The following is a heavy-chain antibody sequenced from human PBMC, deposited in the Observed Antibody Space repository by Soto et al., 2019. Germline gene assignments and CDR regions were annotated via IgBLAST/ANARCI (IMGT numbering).Heavy chain of an antibody. D-gene: IGHD6-19*01. J-gene: IGHJ4*02. CDR2: IYYSGST. CDR3: ARSVAGFDY. CDR1: GGSISIYY. V-gene: IGHV4-59*01. Sequence: PSETRSLTCTVSGGSISIYYWSWIRQPPGKGLEWIGYIYYSGSTNYNPSLKSRVTISVDTSKNQFSLKLSSVTAADTAVYYCARSVAGFDYWGQGTLVTVSS.